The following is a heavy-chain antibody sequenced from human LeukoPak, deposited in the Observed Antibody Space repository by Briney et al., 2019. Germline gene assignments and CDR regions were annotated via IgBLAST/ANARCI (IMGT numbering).Heavy chain of an antibody. J-gene: IGHJ4*02. Sequence: GGSLRLSCAASKFIFNNYAMTWVRQAPGKGLEWVSPISGSDDSTYYADSEKGRFTISRDNPKNTLYLQMSSLRVEDTAVYYCAKGSSPLGHFDCWGQGTLVTVSS. CDR2: ISGSDDST. CDR3: AKGSSPLGHFDC. D-gene: IGHD6-13*01. CDR1: KFIFNNYA. V-gene: IGHV3-23*01.